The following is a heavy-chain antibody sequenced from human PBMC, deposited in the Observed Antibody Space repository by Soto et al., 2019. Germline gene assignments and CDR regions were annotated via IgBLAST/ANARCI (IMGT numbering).Heavy chain of an antibody. Sequence: GSGPYAGEPTQTLTLTCTFSGFSLSTSGVGVGWIRQPPGKALEWLALIYWDDDKRYSPSLKSRLTITKDTSKNQVVLTMTNMDPVDTATYYCAHSVWVAAAGNWFDPWGQGTLVTVSS. D-gene: IGHD6-13*01. CDR3: AHSVWVAAAGNWFDP. J-gene: IGHJ5*02. CDR2: IYWDDDK. CDR1: GFSLSTSGVG. V-gene: IGHV2-5*02.